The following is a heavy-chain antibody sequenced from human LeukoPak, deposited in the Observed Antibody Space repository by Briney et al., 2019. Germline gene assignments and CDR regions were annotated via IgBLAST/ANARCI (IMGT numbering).Heavy chain of an antibody. CDR1: EFPFTRAW. CDR2: IKSKTDGGTT. Sequence: PGGSLRLSCAVPEFPFTRAWMTWVRQAPGKGLEWVGRIKSKTDGGTTDYAAPVKGRFSISRDDSKNTLYLQMNSLETEDTAMYYCTTCEYDRCGAFDIWGQGTVVTVSS. D-gene: IGHD3-3*01. V-gene: IGHV3-15*01. J-gene: IGHJ3*02. CDR3: TTCEYDRCGAFDI.